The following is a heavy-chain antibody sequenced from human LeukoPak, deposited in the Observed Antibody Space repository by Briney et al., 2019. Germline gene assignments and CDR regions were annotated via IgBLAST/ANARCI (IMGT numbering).Heavy chain of an antibody. CDR1: GYTFTSYD. CDR3: ALWGYSYGHYYGMDV. D-gene: IGHD5-18*01. CDR2: MNPNSGNT. V-gene: IGHV1-8*01. J-gene: IGHJ6*02. Sequence: ASVKVSCKASGYTFTSYDINWVRQAPGQGLEWMGWMNPNSGNTGYAQKFQGRVTMTRNTSISTDYMELSSLRSEDTAVYYCALWGYSYGHYYGMDVWGQGTTVTVSS.